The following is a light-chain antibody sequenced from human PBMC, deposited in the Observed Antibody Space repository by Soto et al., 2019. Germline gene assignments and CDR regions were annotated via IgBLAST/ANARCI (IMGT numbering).Light chain of an antibody. CDR2: AAS. CDR3: MQALQTPLT. CDR1: QGISNY. V-gene: IGKV1-27*01. Sequence: DIQMTQSPSSLSASVGDRVTITCRASQGISNYLAWYQQKPGKVPKLLIYAASTLQSGVPSRFSGSGSGTDFTLEISRVEADDVGVYYCMQALQTPLTFGQGTRLEIK. J-gene: IGKJ5*01.